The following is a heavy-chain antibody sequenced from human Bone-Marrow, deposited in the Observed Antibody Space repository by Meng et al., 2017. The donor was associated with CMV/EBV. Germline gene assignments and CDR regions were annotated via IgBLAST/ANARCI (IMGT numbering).Heavy chain of an antibody. CDR2: INPNSGGT. V-gene: IGHV1-2*02. D-gene: IGHD1-26*01. CDR3: ARAVKWELPIGDY. J-gene: IGHJ4*02. CDR1: GYTFTGYY. Sequence: SVKVSCKASGYTFTGYYMHWVRQAPGQGLEWMGWINPNSGGTNYAQKFQGRVTMTRDTSISTAYMEPSRLRSDDTAVYYCARAVKWELPIGDYWGLGTLVTVSS.